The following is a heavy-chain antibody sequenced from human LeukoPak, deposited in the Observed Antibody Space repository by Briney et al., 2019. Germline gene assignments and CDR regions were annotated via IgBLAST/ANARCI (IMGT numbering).Heavy chain of an antibody. CDR3: ARDQRYFDWLPDSFDY. J-gene: IGHJ4*02. CDR2: IKQDGSEK. D-gene: IGHD3-9*01. Sequence: GGSLRLSCAASGFTFSSYWMSWVRQAPGKGLEWVANIKQDGSEKYYVDSVKGRFTISRDNAKNSLYLQMNSPRAEDTAVYYCARDQRYFDWLPDSFDYWGQGTLVTVSS. V-gene: IGHV3-7*01. CDR1: GFTFSSYW.